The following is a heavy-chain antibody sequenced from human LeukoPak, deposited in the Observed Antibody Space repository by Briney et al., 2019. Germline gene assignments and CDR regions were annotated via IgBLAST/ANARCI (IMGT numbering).Heavy chain of an antibody. V-gene: IGHV3-7*01. CDR2: IKEDGSDK. CDR1: GFTFSSYW. D-gene: IGHD3-22*01. J-gene: IGHJ4*02. CDR3: ATYYYDSNGLI. Sequence: GGSLRLSCAASGFTFSSYWMTWVRQVPAKGLEWVANIKEDGSDKYYVDSVKGRFTISRDNAKNSLYLLMYSLRAEDTAVYYCATYYYDSNGLIWGQGTLVTVSS.